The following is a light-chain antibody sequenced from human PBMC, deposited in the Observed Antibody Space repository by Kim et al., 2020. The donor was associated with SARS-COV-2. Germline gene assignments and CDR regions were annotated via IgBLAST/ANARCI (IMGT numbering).Light chain of an antibody. CDR2: RDN. Sequence: SYELTQPPSVSVSPGETATISCTGDNLQFKYVCWYQRTAGHSPVLVLYRDNKRPSGIHERFSGSNSGNTATLTISGTQAMDEADYYCQVWDNSLGVFG. V-gene: IGLV3-1*01. CDR1: NLQFKY. CDR3: QVWDNSLGV. J-gene: IGLJ3*02.